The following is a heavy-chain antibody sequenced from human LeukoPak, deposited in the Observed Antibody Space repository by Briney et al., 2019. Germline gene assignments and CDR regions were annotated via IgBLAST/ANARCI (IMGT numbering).Heavy chain of an antibody. V-gene: IGHV4-61*01. CDR1: GGSVSSGNYY. CDR3: ARHFRMTSFYFDP. J-gene: IGHJ5*02. D-gene: IGHD2/OR15-2a*01. Sequence: SETLSLTCTVSGGSVSSGNYYWSWIRQPPGKGLEWIGYIYYSGSTNYNPSLKSRVTISVDTSKNQFSLKLSSVTAADTAVYYCARHFRMTSFYFDPWGQGILVTVSS. CDR2: IYYSGST.